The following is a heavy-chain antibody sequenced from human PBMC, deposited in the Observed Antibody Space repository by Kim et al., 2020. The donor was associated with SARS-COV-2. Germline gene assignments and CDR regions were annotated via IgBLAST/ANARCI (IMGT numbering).Heavy chain of an antibody. CDR3: ARAYSSSFSRGWFDP. V-gene: IGHV4-59*01. CDR2: IYYSGST. Sequence: SETLSLTCTVSGGSISSYYWSWIRQPPGKGLEWIGYIYYSGSTNYNPSLKSRVTISVDTSKNQFSLKLSSVTAEDKAVYYCARAYSSSFSRGWFDPWGQGTLVTVSS. J-gene: IGHJ5*02. D-gene: IGHD6-13*01. CDR1: GGSISSYY.